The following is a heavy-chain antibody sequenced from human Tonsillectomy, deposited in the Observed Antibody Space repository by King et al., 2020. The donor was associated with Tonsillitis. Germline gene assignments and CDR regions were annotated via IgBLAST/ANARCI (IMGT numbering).Heavy chain of an antibody. J-gene: IGHJ4*02. CDR2: IKEDGSEK. V-gene: IGHV3-7*03. Sequence: VQLVESGGGLVQPGGSLRLSCAASGFSFSNYWRNWVRQAPGKGLEWVANIKEDGSEKYHVDSVKGRFTISRDNAQNSLYLQMNSLRVEDTAVYYCARGAEYYYGSGNRIEYWGQGTLVTVSS. D-gene: IGHD3-10*01. CDR1: GFSFSNYW. CDR3: ARGAEYYYGSGNRIEY.